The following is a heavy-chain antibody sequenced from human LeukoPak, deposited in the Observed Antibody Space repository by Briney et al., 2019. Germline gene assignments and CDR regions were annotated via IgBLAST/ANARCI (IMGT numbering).Heavy chain of an antibody. J-gene: IGHJ4*02. V-gene: IGHV2-5*01. Sequence: SGATLVNPTQTLTLTCSFSGFSLSTSGVGVGWIRQPPGKALEWLAFIYWSDDKLYNPSLKSRLAITKATSRNQVVLTMTNMDPVDTATYYCAHGIGYCSGGSCYFGPWGQGTLVTVSS. CDR1: GFSLSTSGVG. D-gene: IGHD2-15*01. CDR3: AHGIGYCSGGSCYFGP. CDR2: IYWSDDK.